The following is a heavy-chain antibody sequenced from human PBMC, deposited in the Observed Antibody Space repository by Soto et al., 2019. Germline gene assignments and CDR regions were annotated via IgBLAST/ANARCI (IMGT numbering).Heavy chain of an antibody. CDR3: ARSAPFSNAALESLYYMDV. D-gene: IGHD4-4*01. Sequence: QVQLVQSGAEVKKPGASVKVSCKASGYIFTSYNINWVRQAAGHGLEWMGWVNHDSGHTVYAQKFQGRVTMTRNTSIGTAHMELRSLTPEDTAVYYCARSAPFSNAALESLYYMDVWGKGASVTVSS. CDR1: GYIFTSYN. V-gene: IGHV1-8*02. CDR2: VNHDSGHT. J-gene: IGHJ6*03.